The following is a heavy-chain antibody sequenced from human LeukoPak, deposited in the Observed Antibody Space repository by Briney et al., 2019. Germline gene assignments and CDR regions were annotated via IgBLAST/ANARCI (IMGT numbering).Heavy chain of an antibody. CDR2: ISGDGVST. Sequence: GGSLRLSCVVSGLPIADFAMHWVRQAPGKGLEWVSLISGDGVSTFYADSVKGRFSKSRDNSKNSLSLEMNSLRTEDTAMYYCARESGKFDYWGQGTLVAVSS. CDR3: ARESGKFDY. CDR1: GLPIADFA. J-gene: IGHJ4*02. V-gene: IGHV3-43*02.